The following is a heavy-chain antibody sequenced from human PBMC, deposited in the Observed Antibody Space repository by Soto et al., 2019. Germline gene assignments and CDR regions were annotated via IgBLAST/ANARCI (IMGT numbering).Heavy chain of an antibody. J-gene: IGHJ5*02. V-gene: IGHV4-59*01. CDR3: ARDSGYSETSWFDP. CDR1: GGSISSYY. Sequence: SETLSLTCTVSGGSISSYYWSWIRQPPGKGLEWIGYIYYSGSTNYNPSLKSRVTISVDTSKNQFSLKLSSVTAADTAVYYCARDSGYSETSWFDPWGQGTPVTVSS. CDR2: IYYSGST. D-gene: IGHD3-22*01.